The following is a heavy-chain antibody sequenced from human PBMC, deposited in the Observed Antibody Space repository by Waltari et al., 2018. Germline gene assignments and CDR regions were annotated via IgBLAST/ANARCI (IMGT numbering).Heavy chain of an antibody. CDR2: IIPILGIA. CDR1: GGTFSSYA. J-gene: IGHJ4*02. CDR3: AREGGIAAAGTGYYFDY. D-gene: IGHD6-13*01. V-gene: IGHV1-69*04. Sequence: QVQLVQSGAEVTKPGSSVKVSCKASGGTFSSYAISWVRQAPGQGLEWMGGIIPILGIANYAQKFQGRVTITADESTSTAYMELSSLRSEDTAVYYCAREGGIAAAGTGYYFDYWGQGTLVTVSS.